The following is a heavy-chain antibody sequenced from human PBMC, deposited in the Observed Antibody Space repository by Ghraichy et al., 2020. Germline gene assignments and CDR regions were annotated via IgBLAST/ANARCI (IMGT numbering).Heavy chain of an antibody. Sequence: GGSLRLSCSASGFTFSSYVMHWVRQAPGMGLEWVAGLSYDGSNKYYPASVKGRFTISRDNYKNTLYLQMNTLRAEDTAVYYCARECSGGSCYDYWGQGTLVTVSS. D-gene: IGHD2-15*01. CDR1: GFTFSSYV. J-gene: IGHJ4*02. V-gene: IGHV3-30*03. CDR2: LSYDGSNK. CDR3: ARECSGGSCYDY.